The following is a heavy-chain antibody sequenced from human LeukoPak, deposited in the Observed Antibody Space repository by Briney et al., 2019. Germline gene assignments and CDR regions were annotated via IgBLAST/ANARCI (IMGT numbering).Heavy chain of an antibody. Sequence: PGGSLRLSCAASGFTFSSYAMSWVRQAPGKGLEWVSAISGRGGSTYYADSVKGRFTISRDNSKNTLYLQMNSLRAEDTAVYYCAKVADYYDSSGYYYWGQGTLVTVSS. V-gene: IGHV3-23*01. CDR2: ISGRGGST. CDR3: AKVADYYDSSGYYY. CDR1: GFTFSSYA. D-gene: IGHD3-22*01. J-gene: IGHJ4*02.